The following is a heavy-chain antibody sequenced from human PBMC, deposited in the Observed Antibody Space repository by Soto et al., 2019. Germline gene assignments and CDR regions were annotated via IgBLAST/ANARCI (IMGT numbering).Heavy chain of an antibody. V-gene: IGHV1-2*04. CDR2: INPNSGGT. CDR3: ARDPRFSYGSGSPYYYYGMDV. CDR1: GYTFTGYY. D-gene: IGHD3-10*01. J-gene: IGHJ6*02. Sequence: SVKVSCKASGYTFTGYYMHWVRQAPGQGLEWMGWINPNSGGTNYAQKFQGWVTMTRDTSISTAYMELSRLRSDDTAVYYCARDPRFSYGSGSPYYYYGMDVWGQGTTVTVSS.